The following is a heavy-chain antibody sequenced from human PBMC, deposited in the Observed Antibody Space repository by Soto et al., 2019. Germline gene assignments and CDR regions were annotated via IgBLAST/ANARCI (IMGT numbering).Heavy chain of an antibody. J-gene: IGHJ6*02. Sequence: PGGSLRLSCAVSGLTLSRYWMSWVRQAPGKGLEWVSLIGESGTPTYYADSVKGRFTISRDNSGNTLFLEMYSLRAEDTAVYYCARYIPGVRYYGMDVWGQGTTVTVSS. CDR3: ARYIPGVRYYGMDV. CDR1: GLTLSRYW. D-gene: IGHD2-2*01. V-gene: IGHV3-23*01. CDR2: IGESGTPT.